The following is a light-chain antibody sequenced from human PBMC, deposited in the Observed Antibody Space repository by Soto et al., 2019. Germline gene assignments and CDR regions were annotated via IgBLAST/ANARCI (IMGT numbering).Light chain of an antibody. CDR1: QSISSY. CDR2: AAS. Sequence: DIQMTQSPSSLSASVGDRVTITCRASQSISSYLNWYQQKPGKAPKLLIYAASSLQSGVPSRFSGSGSGTDITLTISSLQPEDFATYYCQQRKTFGQGTKVEIK. J-gene: IGKJ1*01. V-gene: IGKV1-39*01. CDR3: QQRKT.